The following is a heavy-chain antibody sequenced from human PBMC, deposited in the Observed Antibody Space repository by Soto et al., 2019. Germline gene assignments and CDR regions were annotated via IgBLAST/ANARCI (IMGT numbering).Heavy chain of an antibody. CDR3: ARDGYSGYVGPGGMDV. D-gene: IGHD5-12*01. Sequence: QVQLVQSGAEVKKPGSSVKVSCKASGGTFSSYAISWVRQAPGQGLELMAGNIPILGTANYAQKFQGRVTITADESTSTAYMERSSLRSEDTAVYYCARDGYSGYVGPGGMDVWGQGTTVTVSS. V-gene: IGHV1-69*01. CDR2: NIPILGTA. J-gene: IGHJ6*02. CDR1: GGTFSSYA.